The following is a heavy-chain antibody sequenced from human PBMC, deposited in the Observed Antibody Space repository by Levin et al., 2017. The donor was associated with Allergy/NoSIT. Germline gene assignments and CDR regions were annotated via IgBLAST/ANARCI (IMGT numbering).Heavy chain of an antibody. V-gene: IGHV3-33*01. CDR3: ARGYLFGYCSGGSCLNLDY. CDR2: IWYDGSNK. CDR1: GFTFSSYG. Sequence: LSLTCAASGFTFSSYGMHWVRQAPGKGLEWVAVIWYDGSNKYYADSVKGRFTISRDNSKNTLYLQMNSLRAEDTAVYYCARGYLFGYCSGGSCLNLDYWGQGTLVTVSS. D-gene: IGHD2-15*01. J-gene: IGHJ4*02.